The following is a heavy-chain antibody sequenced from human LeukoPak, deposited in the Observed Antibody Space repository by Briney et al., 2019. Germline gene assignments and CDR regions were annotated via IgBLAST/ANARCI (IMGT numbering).Heavy chain of an antibody. CDR1: GFTFSTYA. J-gene: IGHJ4*02. CDR3: AGGDPYRGYDYPGV. CDR2: ISCDGSKK. Sequence: PGRSLRLSCAASGFTFSTYAMHWVRQAPGKGLEWVTIISCDGSKKYYADSVRGRFTISRDNSKNTLYLQMNSLRLEDTALYYCAGGDPYRGYDYPGVWGQGTLVTVSS. D-gene: IGHD5-12*01. V-gene: IGHV3-30*04.